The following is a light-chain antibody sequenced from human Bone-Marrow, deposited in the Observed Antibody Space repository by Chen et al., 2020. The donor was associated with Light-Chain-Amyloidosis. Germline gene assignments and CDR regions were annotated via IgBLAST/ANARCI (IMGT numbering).Light chain of an antibody. Sequence: KVMTHSPPTLSVSLGESATPACRASQSVNSNLAWYQQKPGQAPRLLIYDASTRATGIPVRFSGYGSGTEFTLTIGSLQSEDFAVYYCQQYNNWPLTFGGGTKVEIK. CDR3: QQYNNWPLT. V-gene: IGKV3-15*01. CDR2: DAS. J-gene: IGKJ4*01. CDR1: QSVNSN.